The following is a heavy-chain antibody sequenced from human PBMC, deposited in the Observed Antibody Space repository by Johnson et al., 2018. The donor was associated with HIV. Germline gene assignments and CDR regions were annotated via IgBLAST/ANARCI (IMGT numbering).Heavy chain of an antibody. D-gene: IGHD3-22*01. V-gene: IGHV3-23*04. CDR1: GFTFDDYG. CDR2: ITGSSASR. CDR3: AKDSVFNYYDSSGYYGGAFDI. Sequence: VQLVESGGGVVRPGGSLRLSCAAAGFTFDDYGMSWVRQAPGKGLEWVSGITGSSASRYYADSVKGRFTISRDNSKNTLYLQMNSLRAEDPAVYYCAKDSVFNYYDSSGYYGGAFDIWGQGTMVTVSS. J-gene: IGHJ3*02.